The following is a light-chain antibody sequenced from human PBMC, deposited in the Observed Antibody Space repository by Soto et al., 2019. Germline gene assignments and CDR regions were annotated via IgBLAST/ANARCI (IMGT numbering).Light chain of an antibody. J-gene: IGLJ3*02. CDR1: SSNIGNNY. CDR2: DNN. CDR3: GTWDSRLSAWV. V-gene: IGLV1-51*01. Sequence: QSALTQPPSVSAAPGQKVTISCSGSSSNIGNNYVSWYQQLPGTAPKLLIYDNNKRPSGIPDRFSGSKSGTSATLGITGLQTGDEADYYCGTWDSRLSAWVFGGGTQLTVL.